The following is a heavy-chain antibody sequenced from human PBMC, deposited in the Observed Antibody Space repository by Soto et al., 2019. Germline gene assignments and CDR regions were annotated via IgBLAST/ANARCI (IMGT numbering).Heavy chain of an antibody. D-gene: IGHD6-19*01. CDR1: GYTFTSYG. V-gene: IGHV1-46*01. J-gene: IGHJ4*02. Sequence: QVQLVQSGAEVKKPGASVKVSCKASGYTFTSYGISWVRQAPGQGLEWMGIINPSGGSTSYAQKFQGRVTMTRDTSTSTVYMDLSSLRSEDTAVYYCARGWSKADYWGQGTLVTVSS. CDR3: ARGWSKADY. CDR2: INPSGGST.